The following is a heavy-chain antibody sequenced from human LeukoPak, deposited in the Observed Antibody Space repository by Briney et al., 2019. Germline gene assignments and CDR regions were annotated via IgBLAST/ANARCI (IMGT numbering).Heavy chain of an antibody. D-gene: IGHD3-10*01. CDR1: GFTFSSYV. CDR2: ISGSDGST. Sequence: GGSLRLSCAVSGFTFSSYVMSWVRQAPGKGLEWVSGISGSDGSTYHADSVKGRFTISRDNSKNTLYLQMNSLRGEDTAVYYCAKNIGGLDYWGQGTLVTVSS. J-gene: IGHJ4*02. V-gene: IGHV3-23*01. CDR3: AKNIGGLDY.